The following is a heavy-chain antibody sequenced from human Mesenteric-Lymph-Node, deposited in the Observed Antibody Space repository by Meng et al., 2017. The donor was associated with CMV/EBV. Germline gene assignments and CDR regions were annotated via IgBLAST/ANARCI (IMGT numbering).Heavy chain of an antibody. J-gene: IGHJ6*02. CDR1: GFTFSSYW. CDR2: IKQDGRET. CDR3: ARCFSPREYGMDV. V-gene: IGHV3-7*01. Sequence: GESLKISCAASGFTFSSYWMSWVRQAPGKGLEWVANIKQDGRETYYVASVKGRFTISRDNDKNSLYLQMNSLRAEDTAVYYCARCFSPREYGMDVWGQGTTVTVSS.